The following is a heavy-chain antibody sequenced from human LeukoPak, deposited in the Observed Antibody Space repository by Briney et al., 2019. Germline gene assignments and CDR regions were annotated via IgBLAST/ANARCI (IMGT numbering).Heavy chain of an antibody. Sequence: PGGSLRLSCAASGFTFSSYAMSWVRQAPGKGLEWVSVIYGGGSTYYPDSVKGRFTISRDTFKNTVYLQMNSLRAKDTAVYYCASWPGVWYGEDSWGQGTLVTVSS. CDR2: IYGGGST. CDR1: GFTFSSYA. D-gene: IGHD3-10*01. V-gene: IGHV3-53*01. CDR3: ASWPGVWYGEDS. J-gene: IGHJ4*02.